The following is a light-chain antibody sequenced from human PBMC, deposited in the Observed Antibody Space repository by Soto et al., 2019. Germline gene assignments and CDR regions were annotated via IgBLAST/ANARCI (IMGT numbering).Light chain of an antibody. CDR3: QKYNSAPQT. J-gene: IGKJ1*01. CDR1: QGINTY. Sequence: DIQMTQSPSSLSASVGDRVTITCRASQGINTYFAWYQQKPGKVPKLLINAASTLQSGVPSRISGSGSGTDFTLTISSLQPEDVSTYYCQKYNSAPQTFGQGTKVEIK. V-gene: IGKV1-27*01. CDR2: AAS.